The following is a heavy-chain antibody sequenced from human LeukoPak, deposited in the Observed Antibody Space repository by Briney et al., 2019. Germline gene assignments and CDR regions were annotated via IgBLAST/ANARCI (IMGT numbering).Heavy chain of an antibody. Sequence: GGSLRLSCAASGFTFSDYYMSWIRQAPGKGLEWVSYISSSGSTIYCADSVKGRFTISRDNAKNSLYLQMNSLRAEDTAVYYCARVHCSSTSCYRGHFDYWGQGTLVTVSS. D-gene: IGHD2-2*02. CDR3: ARVHCSSTSCYRGHFDY. J-gene: IGHJ4*02. CDR2: ISSSGSTI. CDR1: GFTFSDYY. V-gene: IGHV3-11*01.